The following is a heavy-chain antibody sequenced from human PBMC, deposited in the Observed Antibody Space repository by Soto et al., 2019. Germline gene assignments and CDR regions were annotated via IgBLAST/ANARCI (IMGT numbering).Heavy chain of an antibody. Sequence: SVKVSCKASGGTFSSYAISWVRQAPGQGLEWMGGIIPIFGTADYAQKFQGRVTITADESTSTAYMELSSLRSEDTAVYYCALNPYSSSWPRGYYFDYWGQGTLVTVS. V-gene: IGHV1-69*13. CDR3: ALNPYSSSWPRGYYFDY. D-gene: IGHD6-13*01. J-gene: IGHJ4*02. CDR2: IIPIFGTA. CDR1: GGTFSSYA.